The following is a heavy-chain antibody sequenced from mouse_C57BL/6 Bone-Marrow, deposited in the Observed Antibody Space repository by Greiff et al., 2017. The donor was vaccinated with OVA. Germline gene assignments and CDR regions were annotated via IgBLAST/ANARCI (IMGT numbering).Heavy chain of an antibody. D-gene: IGHD2-1*01. J-gene: IGHJ2*01. Sequence: VQLKQPGAELVKPGASVKMSCKASGYTFTSYWITWVKQRPGQGLEWIGDIYPGSGSTNYNEKFKSKATLTVDTSSSTAYMQLSSLTSEDSAVYYCVIYSIKGSYFDYWGQGTTLTVSS. V-gene: IGHV1-55*01. CDR2: IYPGSGST. CDR1: GYTFTSYW. CDR3: VIYSIKGSYFDY.